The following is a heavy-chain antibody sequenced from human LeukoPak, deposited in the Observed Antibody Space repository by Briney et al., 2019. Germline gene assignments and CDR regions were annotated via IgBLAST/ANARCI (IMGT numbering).Heavy chain of an antibody. D-gene: IGHD3-16*01. Sequence: ASVKVSCKASGYTFIAYYIHWVRQAPGQGLEWMGRINPNSGDTDYAQKFQGRIIMSRDTSISTLYMDLSRLRSDDTAVYYCARVGGSGAYYAFDSWGQGSLVTVSS. J-gene: IGHJ4*02. CDR2: INPNSGDT. CDR1: GYTFIAYY. V-gene: IGHV1-2*06. CDR3: ARVGGSGAYYAFDS.